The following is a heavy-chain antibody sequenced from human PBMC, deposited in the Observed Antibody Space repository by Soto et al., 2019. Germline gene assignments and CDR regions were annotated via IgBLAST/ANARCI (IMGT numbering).Heavy chain of an antibody. CDR2: IKQDGSEK. V-gene: IGHV3-7*01. Sequence: EVQLVESGGGLVQPGGSLRLSCAASGFTFSSYWMSWVRQAPEKGLEWVANIKQDGSEKYYVDSVKGRFTISRDNAKNSLYLQMNSLRAEDTAVYYCARELLGYSYGHYYYYYYMDVWGKGTTVTVSS. CDR1: GFTFSSYW. CDR3: ARELLGYSYGHYYYYYYMDV. D-gene: IGHD5-18*01. J-gene: IGHJ6*03.